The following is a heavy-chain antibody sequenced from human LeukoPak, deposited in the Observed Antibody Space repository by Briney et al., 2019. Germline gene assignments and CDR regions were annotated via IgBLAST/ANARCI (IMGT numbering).Heavy chain of an antibody. V-gene: IGHV4-39*01. Sequence: SETLSLTCSVVGASVYSGDYYWAWIRQPPGKSLEYIGSIFYTGSTYDNPSLTGRISMSVDTSKNQFSLNLASVTATDTAVYYCARRGVYGSENYFEYWGRGVLVIVSP. J-gene: IGHJ4*02. CDR2: IFYTGST. CDR1: GASVYSGDYY. D-gene: IGHD3-10*01. CDR3: ARRGVYGSENYFEY.